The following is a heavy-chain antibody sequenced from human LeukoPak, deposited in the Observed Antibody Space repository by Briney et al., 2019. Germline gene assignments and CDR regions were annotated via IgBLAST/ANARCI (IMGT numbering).Heavy chain of an antibody. CDR3: ARHGMWFGELLLDY. Sequence: SETLSLTCTVSGGSISSYYWSWIRQPPGKGLEWIGYIYYSGSTNYNPSLKSRVTISVDTSKNQFSLKLSSVTAADTAVYYCARHGMWFGELLLDYWGQGTLVTVPS. CDR2: IYYSGST. J-gene: IGHJ4*02. D-gene: IGHD3-10*01. CDR1: GGSISSYY. V-gene: IGHV4-59*08.